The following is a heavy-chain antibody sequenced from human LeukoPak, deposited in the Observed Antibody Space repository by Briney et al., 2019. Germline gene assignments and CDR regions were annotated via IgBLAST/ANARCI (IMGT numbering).Heavy chain of an antibody. V-gene: IGHV2-70*12. CDR2: IDWDDEK. J-gene: IGHJ4*02. D-gene: IGHD1-1*01. CDR3: AHRRGNQYGNNWNSGFFDY. Sequence: ESGPALVKPTQTLTLTCTSSGFSLSTSQMCVSWIRQPPGKALEWLARIDWDDEKYYTTSLKTRLTISKDTSKNQVVLTMTNMDPVDTATYYCAHRRGNQYGNNWNSGFFDYWGQGAPVTVSS. CDR1: GFSLSTSQMC.